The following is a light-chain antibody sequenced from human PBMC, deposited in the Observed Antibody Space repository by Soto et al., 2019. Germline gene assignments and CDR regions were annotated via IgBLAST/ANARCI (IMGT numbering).Light chain of an antibody. CDR1: SGHSSYI. Sequence: QSVLTQSSSASASLGSSVKLTCTLSSGHSSYIIAWHQQQPGKAPRYLMKLEGSGNYNKGSGVPDRFSGSSSGADRYLTISNLQFEDDSDYYCETWGSNTYVFGTGTKVTVL. J-gene: IGLJ1*01. CDR2: LEGSGNY. V-gene: IGLV4-60*02. CDR3: ETWGSNTYV.